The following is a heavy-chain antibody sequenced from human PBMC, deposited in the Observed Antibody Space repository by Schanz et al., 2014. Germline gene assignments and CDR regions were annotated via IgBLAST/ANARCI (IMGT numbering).Heavy chain of an antibody. CDR2: ISAYNANT. CDR1: GYTFTSYG. CDR3: ARCGDSSGWYDRDIAHFDY. J-gene: IGHJ4*02. D-gene: IGHD6-19*01. Sequence: QVQLVQSGAEVKKPGASVKVSCKASGYTFTSYGINWVRQAPGQGLEWMGWISAYNANTNYAQKLEGRVTMSADTSTSKAYMELRSLRCDDTAVYYCARCGDSSGWYDRDIAHFDYWGQGTLVIVSS. V-gene: IGHV1-18*01.